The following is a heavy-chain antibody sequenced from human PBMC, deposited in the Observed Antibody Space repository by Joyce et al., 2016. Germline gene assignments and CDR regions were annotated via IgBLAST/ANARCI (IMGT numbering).Heavy chain of an antibody. CDR3: ARGGTDGNLFDY. J-gene: IGHJ4*02. Sequence: EVQLVESGGGLVQPGGSLRLSCAASGFTFSSSWMDWVRQTPGKGLVWVSRINSDGSSISYADSVKGRFTVSRDNTKNTLYLQMNSLRAEDTAVFYCARGGTDGNLFDYWGQGTLVTVSS. CDR1: GFTFSSSW. V-gene: IGHV3-74*01. CDR2: INSDGSSI. D-gene: IGHD1-26*01.